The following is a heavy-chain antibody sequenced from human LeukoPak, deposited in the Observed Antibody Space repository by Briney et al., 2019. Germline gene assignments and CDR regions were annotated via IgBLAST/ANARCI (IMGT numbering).Heavy chain of an antibody. CDR3: AKVRGQQLARGFDY. CDR2: ISGSGGST. V-gene: IGHV3-23*01. CDR1: GFTFSSYA. J-gene: IGHJ4*02. D-gene: IGHD6-13*01. Sequence: GGSLRLSCAASGFTFSSYALSWVRQAPGKGLEWVSAISGSGGSTYYADSVKGRFTISRDNSKNTLYLQMISLRAEDTAVYYCAKVRGQQLARGFDYWGQGTLVTVSS.